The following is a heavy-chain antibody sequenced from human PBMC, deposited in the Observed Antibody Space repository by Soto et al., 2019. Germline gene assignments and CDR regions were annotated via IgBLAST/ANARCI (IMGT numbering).Heavy chain of an antibody. CDR1: GFIFSSYW. V-gene: IGHV3-7*01. Sequence: PGGSLRLSCAASGFIFSSYWMSWVRQAPGKGLEWVASINQDGSEKYYVASVKGRFTFSRDNAKNSLNLQMNSLRAEDTAVYYCARGNGYCSSSSCQPFYYWGQGALVTVSS. D-gene: IGHD2-2*01. J-gene: IGHJ4*02. CDR2: INQDGSEK. CDR3: ARGNGYCSSSSCQPFYY.